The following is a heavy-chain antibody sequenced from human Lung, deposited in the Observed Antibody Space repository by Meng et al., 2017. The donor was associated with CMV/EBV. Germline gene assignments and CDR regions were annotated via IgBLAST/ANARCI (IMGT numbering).Heavy chain of an antibody. V-gene: IGHV4-39*01. CDR2: IFYSGST. CDR3: ASTSELSGPAFDY. D-gene: IGHD3-3*01. Sequence: SGGSSSGSRSYWGWIRQPPGKGLEWIGSIFYSGSTYYNPSLTSRVTISVDTSKNQFSLKLSSVTAADTALYYCASTSELSGPAFDYWGQGTLVTVSS. CDR1: GGSSSGSRSY. J-gene: IGHJ4*02.